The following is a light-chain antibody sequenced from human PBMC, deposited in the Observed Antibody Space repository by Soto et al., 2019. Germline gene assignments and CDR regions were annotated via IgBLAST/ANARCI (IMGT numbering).Light chain of an antibody. V-gene: IGKV3-11*01. CDR1: HGVSIS. Sequence: EIVLTQSPATLSSSPGDRVTLSCRASHGVSISLVWYRQRPGQAPRLLIHDASNWATGISASFSGSGSGTDFTLTISSLQPEDLALYYCKHCASSPYTSGQGTKVEIK. J-gene: IGKJ2*01. CDR3: KHCASSPYT. CDR2: DAS.